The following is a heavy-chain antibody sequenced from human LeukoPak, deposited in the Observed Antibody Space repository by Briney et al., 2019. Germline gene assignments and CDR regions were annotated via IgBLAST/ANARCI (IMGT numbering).Heavy chain of an antibody. D-gene: IGHD1-7*01. Sequence: ASVKVSCKASGYTFTSYDINWVRQATGQGLEWMGWMNPNSSNTGYAQKFQGRVTMTRNTSISTAYMELSSLRSEDTAVYYCARARRITGTITFYYMDVWGKGTTLTVSS. V-gene: IGHV1-8*01. CDR2: MNPNSSNT. CDR1: GYTFTSYD. J-gene: IGHJ6*03. CDR3: ARARRITGTITFYYMDV.